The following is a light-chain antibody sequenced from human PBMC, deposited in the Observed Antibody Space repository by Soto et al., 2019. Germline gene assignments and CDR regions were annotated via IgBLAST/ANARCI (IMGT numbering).Light chain of an antibody. J-gene: IGKJ1*01. CDR1: QSVSSNS. V-gene: IGKV3-20*01. CDR3: QQYGSSPRT. CDR2: GAS. Sequence: EIVLTQSPDTLSLSPGEGAALSCRASQSVSSNSLAWPQQKPGQAPRLLIYGASSRATGIPDRFSGSESGTDFTLTISRLEPEDFAVYYCQQYGSSPRTFGQGTKVDIK.